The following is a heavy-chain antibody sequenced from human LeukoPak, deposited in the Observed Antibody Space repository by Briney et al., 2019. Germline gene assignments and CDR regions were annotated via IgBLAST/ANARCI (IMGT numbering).Heavy chain of an antibody. J-gene: IGHJ6*03. CDR2: IRQDGSEK. V-gene: IGHV3-7*01. CDR3: ASSDHYYYYMDV. Sequence: PGGSLRLSCAASGFTFSNYWVSWVRQAPGKGLEGVANIRQDGSEKYYVDSVKGRFTISRDNAKNSLYLQMNSLRAEDTAVYYCASSDHYYYYMDVWGKGTTVTISS. CDR1: GFTFSNYW.